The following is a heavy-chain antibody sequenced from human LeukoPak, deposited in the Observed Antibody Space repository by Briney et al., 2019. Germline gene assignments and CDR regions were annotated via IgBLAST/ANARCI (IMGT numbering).Heavy chain of an antibody. Sequence: SETLSLTCTVSGGSISSYYWSWIRQPPGKGLEWIGYIYYSGGTNYNPSLKSRVTISVDTSKNQFSLKLSSVTAADTAVYYCARAGPGGYFDYWGQGTLVTVSS. CDR3: ARAGPGGYFDY. V-gene: IGHV4-59*01. CDR1: GGSISSYY. J-gene: IGHJ4*02. D-gene: IGHD2-8*02. CDR2: IYYSGGT.